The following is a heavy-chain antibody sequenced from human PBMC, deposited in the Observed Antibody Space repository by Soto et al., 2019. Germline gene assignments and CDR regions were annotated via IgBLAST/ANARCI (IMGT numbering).Heavy chain of an antibody. V-gene: IGHV3-48*01. D-gene: IGHD3-9*01. J-gene: IGHJ4*02. CDR2: ISSSSSTI. Sequence: GGSLRLSCAASGFTLSGYAMDWVRQAPGKGLEWVSYISSSSSTIYYADSVKGRFTISRDNAKNSLYLQMNSLRAEDTAVYYCARGSRLRYFDWLLFADYWGQGTLVTV. CDR3: ARGSRLRYFDWLLFADY. CDR1: GFTLSGYA.